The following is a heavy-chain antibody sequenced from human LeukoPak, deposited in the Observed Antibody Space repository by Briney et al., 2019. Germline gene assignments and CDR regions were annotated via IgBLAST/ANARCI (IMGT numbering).Heavy chain of an antibody. Sequence: PGGSLRLSCAAPGFTFSSYEMNWVRQAPGKGLEWVANIKQDGSEKYYVDSVKGRFTISRDNARNSLYLQMDSLRAGDTAVYYCATTYHDSKNHAFDLWGQGTMVTVSS. D-gene: IGHD3-22*01. V-gene: IGHV3-7*01. CDR2: IKQDGSEK. CDR1: GFTFSSYE. CDR3: ATTYHDSKNHAFDL. J-gene: IGHJ3*01.